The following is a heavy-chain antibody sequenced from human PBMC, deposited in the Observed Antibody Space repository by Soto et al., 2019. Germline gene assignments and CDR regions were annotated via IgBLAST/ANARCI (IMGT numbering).Heavy chain of an antibody. V-gene: IGHV1-18*01. CDR1: GYTFTSYG. Sequence: QVHLVQSRAEVRKPGASVRVSCKASGYTFTSYGVSWVRQAPGQGLEWMGWISTYNGNTKYAQKFQDRVIMTTDTSTSTAYMELRRLRSDDRAVYNCARDIRYAFWSGETDWFDPWGQGTLVTVSS. CDR2: ISTYNGNT. D-gene: IGHD3-3*01. CDR3: ARDIRYAFWSGETDWFDP. J-gene: IGHJ5*02.